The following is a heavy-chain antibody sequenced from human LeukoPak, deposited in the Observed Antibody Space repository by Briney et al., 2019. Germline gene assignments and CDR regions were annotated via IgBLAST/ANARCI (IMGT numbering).Heavy chain of an antibody. Sequence: GGSLRLSCAASGFTVISNYMSWVRQAPGKGLEWVSVIYSGGSTYYADSVKGRFTISRDNSKNTLYLQMNSLRAEDTAVYYCARPTHDAFDIWGQGTMVTVSS. J-gene: IGHJ3*02. CDR1: GFTVISNY. V-gene: IGHV3-53*01. CDR2: IYSGGST. CDR3: ARPTHDAFDI.